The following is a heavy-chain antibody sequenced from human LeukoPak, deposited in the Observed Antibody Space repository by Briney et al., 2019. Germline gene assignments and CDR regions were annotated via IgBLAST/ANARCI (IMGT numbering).Heavy chain of an antibody. CDR3: AKDGGIKFDP. V-gene: IGHV3-48*03. CDR1: GFTFSSYE. Sequence: GGSLRLSCAASGFTFSSYEMNWVRQAPGKGLEWVSYISSSGSTIYYADSVKGRFTISRDNAKNSLYPQMNSLRAEDTAVYYCAKDGGIKFDPWGQGTLVTVSS. CDR2: ISSSGSTI. J-gene: IGHJ5*02. D-gene: IGHD3-16*01.